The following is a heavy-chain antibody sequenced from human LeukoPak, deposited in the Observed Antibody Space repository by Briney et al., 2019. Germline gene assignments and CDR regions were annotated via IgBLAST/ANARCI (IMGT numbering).Heavy chain of an antibody. CDR2: ISFDGRNK. CDR1: GFTFGGYG. J-gene: IGHJ4*02. D-gene: IGHD4-17*01. CDR3: VKDGHSVTIFDY. Sequence: GGSLRLSCAASGFTFGGYGMHWVRQAPGKGLEWVAVISFDGRNKYFGDSVKGRFSISRDNSKNTLSLQMNSLRPEDTAVYYCVKDGHSVTIFDYWGRGTLVTVSS. V-gene: IGHV3-30*18.